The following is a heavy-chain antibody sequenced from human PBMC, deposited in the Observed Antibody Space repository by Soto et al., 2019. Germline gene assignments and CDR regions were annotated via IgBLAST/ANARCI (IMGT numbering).Heavy chain of an antibody. CDR2: IIPILGMA. CDR1: GGTFSRNT. Sequence: ASVKVSCKASGGTFSRNTISWVRQAPGQGLEWMGRIIPILGMANYAQKFQGRVTITADKSTSTAYMELSSLRSEDTAVYYCARDPRDSGYDLHYFDYWGQGTLVTVSS. CDR3: ARDPRDSGYDLHYFDY. V-gene: IGHV1-69*04. D-gene: IGHD5-12*01. J-gene: IGHJ4*02.